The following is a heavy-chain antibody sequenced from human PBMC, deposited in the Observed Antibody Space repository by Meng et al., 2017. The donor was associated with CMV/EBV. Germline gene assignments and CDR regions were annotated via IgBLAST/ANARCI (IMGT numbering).Heavy chain of an antibody. CDR1: GGSISSYY. CDR2: IYYSGST. D-gene: IGHD2-2*01. Sequence: ESLKISCTVSGGSISSYYWSWIRQPPGKGLEWIGYIYYSGSTNYNPSLKSRVTISVDTSKNQFSLKLSSVTAADTAVYYCARARADCSSTSCYLDWFDPWGQGTLVTVSS. V-gene: IGHV4-59*01. CDR3: ARARADCSSTSCYLDWFDP. J-gene: IGHJ5*02.